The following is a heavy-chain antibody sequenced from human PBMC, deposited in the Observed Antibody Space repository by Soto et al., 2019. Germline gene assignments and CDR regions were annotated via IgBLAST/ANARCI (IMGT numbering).Heavy chain of an antibody. V-gene: IGHV3-30*18. D-gene: IGHD3-10*01. J-gene: IGHJ6*02. CDR1: GFTFSSYG. Sequence: QVQLVESGGGVVQPGRSLRLSCAASGFTFSSYGMHWVRQAPGKGLEWVAVISYDGSNKYYADSVKGRFTISRDNSKNTLYLQMNSLRAEDTAVYYCAKDGYWDYGSGPRDVWGQGTTVTVSS. CDR2: ISYDGSNK. CDR3: AKDGYWDYGSGPRDV.